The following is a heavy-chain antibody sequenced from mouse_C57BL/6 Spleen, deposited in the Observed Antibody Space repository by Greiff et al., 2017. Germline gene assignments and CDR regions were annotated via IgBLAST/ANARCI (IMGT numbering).Heavy chain of an antibody. J-gene: IGHJ4*01. V-gene: IGHV1-18*01. Sequence: VHVKQSGPELVKPRASVKIPCKASGYTFTDYNMDWVKQSHGKSLEWIGDINPNNGGTIYNQKFKGKATLTVDKSSSTAYMELRSLTSEDTAVYYCARSGLFTTVVATDAMDYWGQGTSVTVSS. CDR3: ARSGLFTTVVATDAMDY. D-gene: IGHD1-1*01. CDR1: GYTFTDYN. CDR2: INPNNGGT.